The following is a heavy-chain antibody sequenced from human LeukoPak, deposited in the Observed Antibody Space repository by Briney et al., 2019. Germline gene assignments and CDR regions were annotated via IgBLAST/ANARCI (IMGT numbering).Heavy chain of an antibody. V-gene: IGHV3-30*18. J-gene: IGHJ3*01. Sequence: GGSLRLSCAASGVTFSSYGMHWVRQAPGKGLEWVAVVLKDANNEYYADSVKGRFSISRDNSKNTLYLQMNSLRPEDTAVYYCAKPVTYSHDSSGYSGPQDAFDFWGQGTMVTVSS. CDR2: VLKDANNE. CDR1: GVTFSSYG. CDR3: AKPVTYSHDSSGYSGPQDAFDF. D-gene: IGHD3-22*01.